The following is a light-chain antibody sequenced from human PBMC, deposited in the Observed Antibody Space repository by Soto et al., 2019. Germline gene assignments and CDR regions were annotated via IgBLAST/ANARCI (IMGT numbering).Light chain of an antibody. J-gene: IGKJ1*01. CDR3: QQFGSAPRT. Sequence: ENVLTQSPGTLSLSPGERATLSCRTSQRVSSDFLAWYQQKAGQAPRLLIYGPSNRATGVPDRFIGGGSGTDFTLTISRLEPEDFAVYYCQQFGSAPRTFGQGTKVDI. V-gene: IGKV3-20*01. CDR1: QRVSSDF. CDR2: GPS.